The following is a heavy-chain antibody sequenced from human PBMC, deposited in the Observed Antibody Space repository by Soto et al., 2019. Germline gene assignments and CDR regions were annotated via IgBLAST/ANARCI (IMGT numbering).Heavy chain of an antibody. CDR1: GGSISSSSYY. Sequence: QLQLQESGPGLVKPSETLSLTCTVSGGSISSSSYYWGWIRQPPGKGLEWIGSIYYSGSTYYNPAPKSRVTISVDTSKNQFSLKLSSVTAADTAVYYCARGSGSYGPPDYFDYWGQGTLVTVSS. CDR3: ARGSGSYGPPDYFDY. D-gene: IGHD3-10*01. CDR2: IYYSGST. J-gene: IGHJ4*02. V-gene: IGHV4-39*01.